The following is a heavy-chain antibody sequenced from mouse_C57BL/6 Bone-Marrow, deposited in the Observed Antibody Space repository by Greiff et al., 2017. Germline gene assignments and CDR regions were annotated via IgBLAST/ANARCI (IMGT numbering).Heavy chain of an antibody. D-gene: IGHD1-1*02. V-gene: IGHV1-19*01. Sequence: VQLQQSGPVLVKPGASVKMSCKASGYTFTDYYMNWVKQSHGKSLEWIGVINPYNGGTSYNQKFKGKATLTVDKSSSTAYMELNSLTSEDSAVYYCARKSYGLYAMDYGGQGTSVTVSS. CDR2: INPYNGGT. J-gene: IGHJ4*01. CDR1: GYTFTDYY. CDR3: ARKSYGLYAMDY.